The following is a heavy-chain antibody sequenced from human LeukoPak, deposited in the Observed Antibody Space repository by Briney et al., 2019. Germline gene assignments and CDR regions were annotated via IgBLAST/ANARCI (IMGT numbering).Heavy chain of an antibody. CDR2: INPNSGGT. CDR3: ARGLRYCSGGSCD. CDR1: GYTYTGYY. D-gene: IGHD2-15*01. V-gene: IGHV1-2*02. Sequence: GASVKVSCKASGYTYTGYYMHWVRQAPGQGLEWMGWINPNSGGTNYAQKFQGRVTMTRDTSISTAYMELSRLRSDDTAVYYCARGLRYCSGGSCDWGQGTLVTVSS. J-gene: IGHJ4*02.